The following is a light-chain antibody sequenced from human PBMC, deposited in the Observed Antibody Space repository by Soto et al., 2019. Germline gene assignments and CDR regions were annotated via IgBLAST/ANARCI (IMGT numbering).Light chain of an antibody. Sequence: DIVMTQSPATLSVSPLEIATLSCRASQSVSSNLAWYQQKLGQAPRVLIYDASNRATGIPARFSGSGSGTDFTLTISSLEPEDFAVYYCQQRSNWPPITFGQGTLLEIK. CDR2: DAS. CDR1: QSVSSN. J-gene: IGKJ5*01. V-gene: IGKV3-11*01. CDR3: QQRSNWPPIT.